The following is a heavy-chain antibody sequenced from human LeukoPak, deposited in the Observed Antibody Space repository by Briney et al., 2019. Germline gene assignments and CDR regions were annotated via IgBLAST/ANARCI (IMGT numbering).Heavy chain of an antibody. CDR1: GGSFSGYY. CDR3: ARVTLVDYDFFPYFDY. Sequence: SETLSLTCAVYGGSFSGYYWSWLRQPPGKGLEWIGEINHSGSTNYNPSLKSRVTISVDTSKNQFSLKLSSVTAADTAVYYCARVTLVDYDFFPYFDYWGQGTLVPSPQ. D-gene: IGHD3-3*01. J-gene: IGHJ4*02. CDR2: INHSGST. V-gene: IGHV4-34*01.